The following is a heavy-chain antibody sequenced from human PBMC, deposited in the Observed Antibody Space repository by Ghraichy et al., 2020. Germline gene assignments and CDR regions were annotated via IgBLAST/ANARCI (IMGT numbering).Heavy chain of an antibody. D-gene: IGHD6-13*01. J-gene: IGHJ4*02. CDR1: GFTFSSYA. CDR2: ISGSGGST. CDR3: AKDDPSSWYCPDY. Sequence: GESLNISCAASGFTFSSYAMSWVRQAPGKGLEWVSAISGSGGSTYYADSVKGRFTISRDNSKNTLYLQMNSLRAEDTAVYYCAKDDPSSWYCPDYWGQGTLVTVSS. V-gene: IGHV3-23*01.